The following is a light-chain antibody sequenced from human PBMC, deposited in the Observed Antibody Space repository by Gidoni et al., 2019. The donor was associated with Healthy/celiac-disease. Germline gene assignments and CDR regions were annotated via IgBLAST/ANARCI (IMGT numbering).Light chain of an antibody. Sequence: QSALPQPASVSGSPGQSITIPCTGTSSDVGSYNLVSWYQQHPGKAPKLMIYEVSKRPSGVSNRFSGSKSGNTASLTISGLQAEDEADYYCCSYAGSSTLFGGGTKLTVL. CDR2: EVS. CDR1: SSDVGSYNL. J-gene: IGLJ3*02. V-gene: IGLV2-23*02. CDR3: CSYAGSSTL.